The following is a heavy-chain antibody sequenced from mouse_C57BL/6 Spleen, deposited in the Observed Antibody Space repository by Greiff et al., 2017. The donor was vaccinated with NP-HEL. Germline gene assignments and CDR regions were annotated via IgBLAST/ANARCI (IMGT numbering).Heavy chain of an antibody. J-gene: IGHJ3*01. V-gene: IGHV1-80*01. CDR1: GYAFSGYW. CDR2: IYPGDGDT. D-gene: IGHD3-3*01. Sequence: QVQLQQSGAELVKPGASVKISCKASGYAFSGYWMNWVKQRPGKGLEWIGQIYPGDGDTNYNGKFKGKATLTADKSSSTAYMQLSSLTSEDSAVYFCAREGPFAYWGQGTLVTVSA. CDR3: AREGPFAY.